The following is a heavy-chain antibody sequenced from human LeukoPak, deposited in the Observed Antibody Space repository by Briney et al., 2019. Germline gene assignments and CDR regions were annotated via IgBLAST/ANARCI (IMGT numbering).Heavy chain of an antibody. CDR2: IKQDGSEK. V-gene: IGHV3-7*01. Sequence: PGGSLRLSCAASGFTFSSYWMSWVRQAPGKGLEWVANIKQDGSEKYYVDSVKGRFTISRDNAKNSLYLQMNSLRAEDTAVYYCAREGGAYYDSSGYYFFDYWGQGTLVTVSS. CDR3: AREGGAYYDSSGYYFFDY. D-gene: IGHD3-22*01. CDR1: GFTFSSYW. J-gene: IGHJ4*02.